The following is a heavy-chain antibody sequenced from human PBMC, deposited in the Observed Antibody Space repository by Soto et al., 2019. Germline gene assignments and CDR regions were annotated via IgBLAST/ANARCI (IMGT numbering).Heavy chain of an antibody. V-gene: IGHV1-69*01. Sequence: QVQLVQSGAEVKKPGSSVKVSCKASGGTLSKYAINWVRQAPGQGLEWMGGIIPMSGTTNDAQKFEGRLTITADESTSTVFMELSGLRSEDTDVYYCASEDIAMIREFTRSHNWFDPWGQGTLVTVSS. CDR3: ASEDIAMIREFTRSHNWFDP. J-gene: IGHJ5*02. CDR2: IIPMSGTT. CDR1: GGTLSKYA. D-gene: IGHD3-22*01.